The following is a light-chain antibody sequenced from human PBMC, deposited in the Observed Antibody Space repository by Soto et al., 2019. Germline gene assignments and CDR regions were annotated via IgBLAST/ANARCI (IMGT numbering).Light chain of an antibody. CDR3: QQYDYWPRT. CDR2: GAS. CDR1: HSISSS. Sequence: EIVMSQSPATLSVSPGESATLSCRASHSISSSKLAWYQQNPGQAPRLLMHGASNRATGIPARFSGSGSGTEFTLTISSLQSEDFAVYYCQQYDYWPRTFGQGTKVDI. J-gene: IGKJ1*01. V-gene: IGKV3-15*01.